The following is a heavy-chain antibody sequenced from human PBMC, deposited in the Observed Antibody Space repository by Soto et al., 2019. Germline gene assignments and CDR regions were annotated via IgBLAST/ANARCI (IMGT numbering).Heavy chain of an antibody. Sequence: SETLSLTCTVSGGSISSGGYYWSWIRQHPGKGLEWIGYIYYSGSTYYNPSLKSRVTISVDTSKNQFSLKLSSVTAADTAVYYCARETTTVPLGAFDIWGQGTMVTVSS. CDR3: ARETTTVPLGAFDI. D-gene: IGHD4-17*01. CDR1: GGSISSGGYY. J-gene: IGHJ3*02. V-gene: IGHV4-31*03. CDR2: IYYSGST.